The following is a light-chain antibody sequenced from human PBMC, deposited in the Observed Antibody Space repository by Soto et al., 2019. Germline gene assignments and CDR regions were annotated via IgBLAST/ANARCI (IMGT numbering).Light chain of an antibody. V-gene: IGLV2-14*03. CDR2: DVS. CDR3: SSFTSIVGL. Sequence: QSALTQPASVSGSPGQSITISCTGAVSEVGGYTYVSWYQQHPGKGPKVIIYDVSNRPSGVPNRFSGSKSGTTASLTISGLQAEDEADYYCSSFTSIVGLFGGGTKLTVL. CDR1: VSEVGGYTY. J-gene: IGLJ2*01.